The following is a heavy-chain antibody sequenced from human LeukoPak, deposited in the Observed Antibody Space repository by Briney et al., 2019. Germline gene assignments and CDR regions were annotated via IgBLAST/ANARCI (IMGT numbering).Heavy chain of an antibody. D-gene: IGHD6-13*01. CDR1: GYTFTSYA. CDR2: INAGNGNT. CDR3: ARVPLAAAGPPWFDP. J-gene: IGHJ5*02. Sequence: AAVKVSCKASGYTFTSYAMHWVRQAPGQRLEWMGWINAGNGNTKYSQKFQGRVTITTDESTSTAYMELSSLRSEDTAVYYCARVPLAAAGPPWFDPWGQGTLVTVSS. V-gene: IGHV1-3*01.